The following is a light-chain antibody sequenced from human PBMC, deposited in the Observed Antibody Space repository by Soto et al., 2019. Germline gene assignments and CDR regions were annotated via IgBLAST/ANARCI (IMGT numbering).Light chain of an antibody. V-gene: IGKV3-11*01. CDR3: QQRINSWT. CDR2: DAS. Sequence: EIVLTQSPATLSLPPGERAALSCRASQSVSSYLAWYQQKPGQAPRLLIYDASNRATGIPARFSGSGSGTDFTLTISSLEPEDFAVYYCQQRINSWTFGQGTKVEIK. CDR1: QSVSSY. J-gene: IGKJ1*01.